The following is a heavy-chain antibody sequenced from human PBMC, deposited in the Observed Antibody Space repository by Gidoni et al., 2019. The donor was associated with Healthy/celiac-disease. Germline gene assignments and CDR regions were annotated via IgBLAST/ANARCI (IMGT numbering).Heavy chain of an antibody. CDR1: GFTFDDYA. CDR3: AKNPLAVAGYFDY. J-gene: IGHJ4*02. V-gene: IGHV3-9*01. D-gene: IGHD6-19*01. Sequence: EVQLVESGGGLVQPGRSLRLSCAASGFTFDDYAMHWVRQAPGKGLEWVSGISWNSGSIGYADSVKGRFTIFRDNAKNSLYLQMNSLRAEDTALYYCAKNPLAVAGYFDYWGQGTLVTVSS. CDR2: ISWNSGSI.